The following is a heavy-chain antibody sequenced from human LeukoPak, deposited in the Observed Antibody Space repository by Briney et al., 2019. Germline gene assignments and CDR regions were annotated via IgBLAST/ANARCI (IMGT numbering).Heavy chain of an antibody. CDR3: ARGYCTSSSCYSDY. J-gene: IGHJ4*02. D-gene: IGHD2-2*02. CDR2: MSFDVNNK. CDR1: GFTFSSYA. V-gene: IGHV3-30*04. Sequence: PGGSLRLSCVTSGFTFSSYAFHWVRQAPGKGLEWVATMSFDVNNKYYADSVRGRFTISRDNSKNTLYLQMNSLGAEDTAVYSCARGYCTSSSCYSDYWGQGTLVTVSS.